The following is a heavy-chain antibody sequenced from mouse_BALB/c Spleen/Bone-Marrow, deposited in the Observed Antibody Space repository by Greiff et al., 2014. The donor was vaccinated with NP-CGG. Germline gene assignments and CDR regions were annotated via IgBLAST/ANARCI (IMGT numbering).Heavy chain of an antibody. V-gene: IGHV5-9*02. CDR3: ARQDGYDGTWFAY. J-gene: IGHJ3*01. Sequence: SGGGLVKPGGSLKLSCAASGFPFRSYDMSWVRQTPEKRLEWVATITSGDSYTYYPDSLKGRFTISRDNARNTLYLQMSSLRSEDTALYYCARQDGYDGTWFAYWGQGTLVTVSA. D-gene: IGHD2-2*01. CDR1: GFPFRSYD. CDR2: ITSGDSYT.